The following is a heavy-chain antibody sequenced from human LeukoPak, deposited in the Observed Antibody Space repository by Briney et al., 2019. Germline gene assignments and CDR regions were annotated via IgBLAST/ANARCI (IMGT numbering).Heavy chain of an antibody. J-gene: IGHJ6*03. V-gene: IGHV4-39*01. CDR3: AGGPTYYYMDV. D-gene: IGHD3-16*01. CDR1: GGSISSSSHY. CDR2: ISYSGNT. Sequence: SETLSLTCTVSGGSISSSSHYWGWVRQPPAKGLEWIGSISYSGNTYCNPSLESRVIISVDTSNNQFSLNLSAVTAADTAMYYCAGGPTYYYMDVWDKGTTVTVSS.